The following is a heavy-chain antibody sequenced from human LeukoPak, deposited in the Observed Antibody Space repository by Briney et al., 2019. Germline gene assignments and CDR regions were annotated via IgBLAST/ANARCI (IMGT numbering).Heavy chain of an antibody. CDR3: ARLHKSATREVWFFDL. D-gene: IGHD3-3*01. CDR1: GSSISSYY. J-gene: IGHJ2*01. Sequence: SETLSLTCTVSGSSISSYYWSWIRQPPGKGLEWIGYIYYSGSINYNPSLKSRVTISVDTSKNQFSLKLSSVTAAGTAVYYCARLHKSATREVWFFDLWGRGTLVTVSS. CDR2: IYYSGSI. V-gene: IGHV4-59*01.